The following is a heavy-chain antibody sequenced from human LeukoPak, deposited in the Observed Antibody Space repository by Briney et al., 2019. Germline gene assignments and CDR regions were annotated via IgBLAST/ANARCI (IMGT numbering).Heavy chain of an antibody. V-gene: IGHV4-31*03. CDR2: IYYSGST. CDR3: AKDEVRYFDWSHHYYYGMDV. D-gene: IGHD3-9*01. Sequence: KSSQTLSLTYTVSGGSISSGGYYWSWIRQHPGKGLEWIGYIYYSGSTYYNPSLKSRVTISVDTSKNQFSLKLSSVTAADTAVYYCAKDEVRYFDWSHHYYYGMDVWGKGTTVTVSS. CDR1: GGSISSGGYY. J-gene: IGHJ6*04.